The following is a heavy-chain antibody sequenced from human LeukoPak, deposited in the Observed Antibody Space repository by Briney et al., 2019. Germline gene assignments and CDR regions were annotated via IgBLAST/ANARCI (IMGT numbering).Heavy chain of an antibody. D-gene: IGHD6-19*01. CDR1: GFTFSSYA. V-gene: IGHV3-30-3*01. CDR3: ANPRLAAPFDY. J-gene: IGHJ4*02. Sequence: GGSLRLSCAASGFTFSSYAMHWVRQAPGKGLEWVAVISYDGSNKYYADSVKGRFTISRDNSKNTLYLQMNSLRAEDTAVYYCANPRLAAPFDYWGQGTLVTVSS. CDR2: ISYDGSNK.